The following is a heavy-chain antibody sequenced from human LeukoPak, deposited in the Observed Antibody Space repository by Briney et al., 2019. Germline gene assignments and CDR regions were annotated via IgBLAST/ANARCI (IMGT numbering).Heavy chain of an antibody. D-gene: IGHD3-10*01. CDR1: GGSISSYY. V-gene: IGHV4-39*07. CDR3: ARDPRGAFSGSYDY. J-gene: IGHJ4*02. CDR2: IYYSGST. Sequence: KSSETLSLTCTVSGGSISSYYWGWIRQPPGKGLEWIGSIYYSGSTYYNPSLKSRVTISVDTSKNQFSLKLSSVTAADTAVYYCARDPRGAFSGSYDYWGQGTLVTVSS.